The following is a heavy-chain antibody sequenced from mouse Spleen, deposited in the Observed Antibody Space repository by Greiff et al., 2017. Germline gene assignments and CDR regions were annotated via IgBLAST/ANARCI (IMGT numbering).Heavy chain of an antibody. V-gene: IGHV1-5*01. CDR1: GYTFTSYW. CDR2: IYPGNSDT. D-gene: IGHD1-1*01. J-gene: IGHJ1*01. CDR3: TRRLLLRRYFDV. Sequence: VQLQQSGTVLARPGASVKMSCKTSGYTFTSYWMHWVKQRPGQGLEWIGAIYPGNSDTSYNQKFKGKAKLTAVTSASTAYMELSSLTNEDSAVYYCTRRLLLRRYFDVWGAGTTVTVSS.